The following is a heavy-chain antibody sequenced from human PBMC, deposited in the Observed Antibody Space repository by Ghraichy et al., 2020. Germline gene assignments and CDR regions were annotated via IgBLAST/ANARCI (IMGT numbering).Heavy chain of an antibody. V-gene: IGHV4-59*08. Sequence: SETLSLTCTVSGGSISSNYWSWIRQPPGERLEWIGYVHYSGSTNYNPSLKSRVTISADTSKNQLFLRLSSVTAADTAVYYCARHLGWFGELFLPDYWGQGTLVTVSS. J-gene: IGHJ4*02. CDR3: ARHLGWFGELFLPDY. CDR1: GGSISSNY. CDR2: VHYSGST. D-gene: IGHD3-10*01.